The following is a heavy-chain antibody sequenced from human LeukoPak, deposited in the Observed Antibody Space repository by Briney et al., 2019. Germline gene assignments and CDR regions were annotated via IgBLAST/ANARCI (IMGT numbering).Heavy chain of an antibody. V-gene: IGHV1-69*13. CDR2: IIPIFGTA. Sequence: ASVKVSCKASGGTFSSYAISWVRQAPGQGLEWMGGIIPIFGTANYAQKFQGRVTITADESTSTAYMELSSLRSEDTAVYYCASGGPRGDAFDIWGQGTMVTVSS. J-gene: IGHJ3*02. CDR3: ASGGPRGDAFDI. CDR1: GGTFSSYA. D-gene: IGHD3-16*01.